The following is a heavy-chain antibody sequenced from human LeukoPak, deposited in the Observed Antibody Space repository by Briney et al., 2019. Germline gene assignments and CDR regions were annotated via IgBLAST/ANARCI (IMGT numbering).Heavy chain of an antibody. CDR2: IYYSGST. V-gene: IGHV4-59*01. CDR1: GGSISSFY. CDR3: ARGKGQLARSGAFDI. J-gene: IGHJ3*02. Sequence: RSSETLSLTCTVSGGSISSFYWSWIRQPPGKGLEWIGYIYYSGSTNYNPSLKSRVTISVDTSKNQFSLKLSSVTAADTAVYYCARGKGQLARSGAFDIWGQGTMVTVSS. D-gene: IGHD6-6*01.